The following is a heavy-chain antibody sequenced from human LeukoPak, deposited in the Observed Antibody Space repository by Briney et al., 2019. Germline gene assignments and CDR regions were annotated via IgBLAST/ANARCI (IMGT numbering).Heavy chain of an antibody. V-gene: IGHV4-59*08. CDR3: ASPPRGYRSGWYDY. Sequence: SETLSLTCTVSGGSISSYYWSWIRQPPGKGLEWIGYIYYSGSTNYNPSLKSRVTISVDTSKNQFSLKLSSVTAADTAVYYCASPPRGYRSGWYDYWGQGTLVTVSS. D-gene: IGHD6-19*01. J-gene: IGHJ4*02. CDR1: GGSISSYY. CDR2: IYYSGST.